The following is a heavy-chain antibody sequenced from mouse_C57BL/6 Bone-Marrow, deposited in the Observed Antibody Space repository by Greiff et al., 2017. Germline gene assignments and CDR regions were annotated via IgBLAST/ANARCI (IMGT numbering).Heavy chain of an antibody. CDR2: INPNYGTT. Sequence: EVKLQQSGPELVKPGASVKISCKASGYSFTDYNMNWVKQSNGKSLEWIGVINPNYGTTSYNQKFKGKATLTVAQSYSTAYMQLKSLTSEDTAVDYCARGYDYDYAMDYWGQGTSVTVSS. D-gene: IGHD2-4*01. V-gene: IGHV1-39*01. J-gene: IGHJ4*01. CDR1: GYSFTDYN. CDR3: ARGYDYDYAMDY.